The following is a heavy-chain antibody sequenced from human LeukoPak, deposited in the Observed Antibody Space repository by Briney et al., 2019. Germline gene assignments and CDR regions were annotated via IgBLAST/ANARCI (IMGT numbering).Heavy chain of an antibody. J-gene: IGHJ4*02. Sequence: PSETLSLTCTVSGDSVRNYYWNWIRQPPGKGLEWIGYGHYSGNTFSNPSLKSRVTISVDTSKNQFSLKLSSVTAADTAVYYCAREGPQKVGAILDYWGQGTLVTVSS. CDR1: GDSVRNYY. CDR3: AREGPQKVGAILDY. CDR2: GHYSGNT. D-gene: IGHD1-26*01. V-gene: IGHV4-59*02.